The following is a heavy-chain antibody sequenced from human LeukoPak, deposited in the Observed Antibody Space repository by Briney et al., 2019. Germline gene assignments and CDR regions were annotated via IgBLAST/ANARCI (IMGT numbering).Heavy chain of an antibody. J-gene: IGHJ4*02. D-gene: IGHD5-12*01. V-gene: IGHV1-18*01. CDR1: GGTFSSYA. Sequence: GASVKVSCKASGGTFSSYAISWVRQAPGQGLEWMGWISAYNGNTNYAQKLQGRVTMTTDTSTSTAYMELRSLRSDDTAVYYCARDLRLSGYDYYFDYWGQGTLVTVSS. CDR3: ARDLRLSGYDYYFDY. CDR2: ISAYNGNT.